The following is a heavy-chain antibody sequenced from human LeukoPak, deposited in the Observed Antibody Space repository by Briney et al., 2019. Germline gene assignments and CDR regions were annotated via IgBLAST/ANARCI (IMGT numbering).Heavy chain of an antibody. CDR2: ISSSSSTI. Sequence: PGGSLRLSCAASGFTFSSYSMNWVRQAPGKGLEWVSYISSSSSTIYYADSVKGRFTISRDNAKNSLYLQMNSLRAEDTAVYYCARDSLTPASNYYYYYYMDVWGKGTTVTVSS. V-gene: IGHV3-48*01. D-gene: IGHD3-16*02. CDR1: GFTFSSYS. J-gene: IGHJ6*03. CDR3: ARDSLTPASNYYYYYYMDV.